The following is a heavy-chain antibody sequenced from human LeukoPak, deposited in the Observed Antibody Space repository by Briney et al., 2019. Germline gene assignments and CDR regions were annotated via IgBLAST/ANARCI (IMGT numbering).Heavy chain of an antibody. Sequence: GGSLRLSCVASGFTFSSYWMHWVRQAPGKGLEWVSYISSGSSTIYYADSVKGRFTISRDNAKNSLYLQMNSLRTEDTAVYYCARSLVGATSSDYWGQGTLVTVSS. V-gene: IGHV3-48*04. CDR2: ISSGSSTI. D-gene: IGHD1-26*01. CDR3: ARSLVGATSSDY. J-gene: IGHJ4*02. CDR1: GFTFSSYW.